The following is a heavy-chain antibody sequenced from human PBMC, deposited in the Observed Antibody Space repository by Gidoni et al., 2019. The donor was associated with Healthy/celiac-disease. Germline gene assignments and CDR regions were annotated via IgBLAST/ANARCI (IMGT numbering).Heavy chain of an antibody. CDR1: GFTFDDYA. V-gene: IGHV3-9*01. CDR3: AKEWEQRAFDI. J-gene: IGHJ3*02. Sequence: EVQLVESGGGLVQPGRSLRLSCAASGFTFDDYAMHWVRQAPGKGLEWVSGISWNSGSIGYADSVKGRFTISRDNAKNSLYLQMNSLRAEDTALYYCAKEWEQRAFDIWGQGTMVTVSS. D-gene: IGHD1-26*01. CDR2: ISWNSGSI.